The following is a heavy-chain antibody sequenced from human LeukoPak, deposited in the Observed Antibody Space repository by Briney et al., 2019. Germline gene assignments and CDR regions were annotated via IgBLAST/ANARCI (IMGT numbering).Heavy chain of an antibody. CDR2: INHSGST. Sequence: SETLSLTCAVYGGSFSGYYWSWIRQPQGKGLEWIGEINHSGSTYYNPSLKSRVTISVDTSKNQFSLKLSSVTAADTAVYYCASPTTYSYGYGGPFDYWGQGTLVTVSS. CDR1: GGSFSGYY. V-gene: IGHV4-34*01. D-gene: IGHD5-18*01. CDR3: ASPTTYSYGYGGPFDY. J-gene: IGHJ4*02.